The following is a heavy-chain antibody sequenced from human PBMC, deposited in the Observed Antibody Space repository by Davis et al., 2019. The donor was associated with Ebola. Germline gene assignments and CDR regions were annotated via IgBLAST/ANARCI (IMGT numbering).Heavy chain of an antibody. CDR3: ARDTRYSSGWAFDY. CDR2: IQSGGFT. CDR1: GLSLAPYG. D-gene: IGHD6-19*01. V-gene: IGHV3-53*01. J-gene: IGHJ4*02. Sequence: PGGSLRLSCAISGLSLAPYGMTWVRQSPGRGLEWVSVIQSGGFTYYRESVRGRFTISRDTSKNMVYLQMNSLRVEDTAVYYCARDTRYSSGWAFDYWGQGTLVTVSS.